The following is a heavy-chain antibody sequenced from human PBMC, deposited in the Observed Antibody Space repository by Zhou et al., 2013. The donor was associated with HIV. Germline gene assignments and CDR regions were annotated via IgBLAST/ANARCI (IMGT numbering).Heavy chain of an antibody. CDR2: IIPIFGTA. D-gene: IGHD3-22*01. CDR1: GYTFTSHV. Sequence: QVQLVQSGGEVKKPGASVKVSCKASGYTFTSHVITWVRQAPGQGLEWMGGIIPIFGTANYAQKFQGRVTITADESTSTAYLELSSLRSEDTAVYYCARDQPKPYYYDSRGYYYSGHNWFDPWAREPWSPSPQ. J-gene: IGHJ5*02. V-gene: IGHV1-69*13. CDR3: ARDQPKPYYYDSRGYYYSGHNWFDP.